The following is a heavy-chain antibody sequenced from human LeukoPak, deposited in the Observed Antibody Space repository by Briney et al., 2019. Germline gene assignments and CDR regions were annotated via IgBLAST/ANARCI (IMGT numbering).Heavy chain of an antibody. CDR3: ARVVFGYDAFDI. CDR1: GGSFSGYY. J-gene: IGHJ3*02. V-gene: IGHV4-34*01. D-gene: IGHD3-10*02. CDR2: INHSGST. Sequence: SETLSLTCAVYGGSFSGYYWSWIRQPPGKGLEWIGEINHSGSTNYNPSLKSRVTISVDTSKNQFSLKLSSVTAADTAVYYCARVVFGYDAFDIWGQGTMVTVSS.